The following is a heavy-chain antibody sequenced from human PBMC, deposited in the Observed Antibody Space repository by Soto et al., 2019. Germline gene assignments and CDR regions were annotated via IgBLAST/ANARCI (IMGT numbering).Heavy chain of an antibody. D-gene: IGHD3-10*01. CDR3: AREVVTMVRGVG. CDR1: GFPFDDYT. CDR2: ISWDGNRT. Sequence: PGGSLRLSCAASGFPFDDYTLHWVRQAPGKGLEWVSLISWDGNRTYYGDSVKGRFTISRDNAKNSLYLQMNSLRAEDTAVYYCAREVVTMVRGVGWGQGTLVTVSS. V-gene: IGHV3-43*01. J-gene: IGHJ4*02.